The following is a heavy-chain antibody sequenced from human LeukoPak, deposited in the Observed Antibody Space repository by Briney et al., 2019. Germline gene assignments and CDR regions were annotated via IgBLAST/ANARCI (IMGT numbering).Heavy chain of an antibody. CDR1: GDSISTYY. CDR3: ASSGSFRQQLIK. D-gene: IGHD6-13*01. CDR2: IYYSGST. Sequence: SETLSLTCTVSGDSISTYYWSWIRQPPGKGLEWIGYIYYSGSTNYSPSLKSRVTISVDTSKNQFSLKLSSVTAADTAVYYCASSGSFRQQLIKWGQGTLVTVSS. V-gene: IGHV4-59*01. J-gene: IGHJ4*02.